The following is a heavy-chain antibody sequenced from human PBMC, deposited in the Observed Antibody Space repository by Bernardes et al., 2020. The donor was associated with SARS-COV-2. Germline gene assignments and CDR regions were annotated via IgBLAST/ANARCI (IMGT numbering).Heavy chain of an antibody. CDR1: GFTFNTYS. D-gene: IGHD2-21*02. V-gene: IGHV3-21*01. J-gene: IGHJ3*02. CDR2: ISSSSAFI. CDR3: ARDARVSCGGDCYSNAFDI. Sequence: GGYLSRSGAASGFTFNTYSMNWVRQAPGKGLEWVSSISSSSAFIYYADSVKGRFTISRDNAKNSLYLQMNSLRAEDTAVYYCARDARVSCGGDCYSNAFDIWGQGTMVTVSS.